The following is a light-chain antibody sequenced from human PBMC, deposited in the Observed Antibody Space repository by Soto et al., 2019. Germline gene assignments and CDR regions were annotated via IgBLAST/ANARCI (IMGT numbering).Light chain of an antibody. CDR1: SSDVGGYAY. V-gene: IGLV2-8*01. J-gene: IGLJ1*01. Sequence: QSALTQPPSASGSPGQSVTIACTGTSSDVGGYAYVSWYQQHPGKAPKVIIYEVSKRPSGVPDRFSASKSGNTASLTVSGLQAEDEADYYCCSYAGSNTFAFGTGTKVTVL. CDR3: CSYAGSNTFA. CDR2: EVS.